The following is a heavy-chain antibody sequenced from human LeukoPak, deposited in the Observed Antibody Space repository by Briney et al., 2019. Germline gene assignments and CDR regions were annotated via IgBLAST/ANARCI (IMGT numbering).Heavy chain of an antibody. D-gene: IGHD6-19*01. V-gene: IGHV3-23*01. CDR3: AKDSVAGSWFFGY. Sequence: GGSLRLSCAASGFTFSNYGMSWVRQAPGKGLEWVSAISGSGGSTYYADSVKGRFTISRDNSKNTLYLQMNSLRAEDTAVYYCAKDSVAGSWFFGYWGQGTLVTVSS. CDR1: GFTFSNYG. J-gene: IGHJ4*02. CDR2: ISGSGGST.